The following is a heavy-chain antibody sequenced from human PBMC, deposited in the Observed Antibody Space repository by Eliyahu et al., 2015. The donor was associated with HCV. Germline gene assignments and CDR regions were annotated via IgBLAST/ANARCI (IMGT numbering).Heavy chain of an antibody. J-gene: IGHJ6*02. CDR1: GFSLSNARMG. D-gene: IGHD3-22*01. Sequence: QVTLKESGPVLVKPTETLTLTCTVSGFSLSNARMGVSWIRQPPGKALEWLAHIFSNDEKSYSTSLKSRLTISKDTSKSQVVLTMTNMDPVDTATYYCARTKWGSSGYYYYYGMDVWGQGTTVTVSS. V-gene: IGHV2-26*01. CDR3: ARTKWGSSGYYYYYGMDV. CDR2: IFSNDEK.